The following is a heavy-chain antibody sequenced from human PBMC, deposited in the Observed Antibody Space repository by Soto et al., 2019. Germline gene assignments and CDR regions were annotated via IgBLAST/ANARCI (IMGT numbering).Heavy chain of an antibody. J-gene: IGHJ4*02. CDR2: IYSGGYT. CDR1: GFTVSNNY. CDR3: ATRGGGGGY. V-gene: IGHV3-53*01. Sequence: EVQLVESGGGLIQPGGSLRLSCAVSGFTVSNNYMSWVRQAPGKGLEGVSVIYSGGYTAYGDSVKGRFTISRDNSKNTLYLKEKGQSAGDTAVYYWATRGGGGGYWGQGTLVTVSS. D-gene: IGHD3-10*01.